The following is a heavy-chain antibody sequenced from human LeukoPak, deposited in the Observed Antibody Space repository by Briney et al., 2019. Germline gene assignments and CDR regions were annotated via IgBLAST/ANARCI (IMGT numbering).Heavy chain of an antibody. CDR3: AREPRYSSGYYYYYMDV. J-gene: IGHJ6*03. V-gene: IGHV3-48*01. CDR2: ISSSSSTI. D-gene: IGHD6-19*01. Sequence: PGGSLRLSCAASGFTFSSYSMNWVRQAPGKGLEWVSYISSSSSTIYYADSVKGRFTISRDNAKNSLYLQMNSLRAEDTAVYYCAREPRYSSGYYYYYMDVWGKGTTVTVSS. CDR1: GFTFSSYS.